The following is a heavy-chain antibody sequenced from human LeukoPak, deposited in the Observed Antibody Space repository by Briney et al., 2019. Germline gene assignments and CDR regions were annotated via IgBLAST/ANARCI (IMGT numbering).Heavy chain of an antibody. Sequence: PGGSLRLSCAASGFTFSSYWMSWVRQAPGKGLEWVANIKQDGSEKYYVDSVKGRFTISRDNAKNSLYLQMNSLRAEDTAVYYCARAPYCIGGSCCFDYWGQGTLVTVSS. CDR3: ARAPYCIGGSCCFDY. CDR2: IKQDGSEK. CDR1: GFTFSSYW. D-gene: IGHD2-15*01. V-gene: IGHV3-7*03. J-gene: IGHJ4*02.